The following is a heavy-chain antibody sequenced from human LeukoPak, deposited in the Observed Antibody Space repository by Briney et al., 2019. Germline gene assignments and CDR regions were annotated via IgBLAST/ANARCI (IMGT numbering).Heavy chain of an antibody. J-gene: IGHJ5*02. CDR2: ISAYNGNR. V-gene: IGHV1-18*01. CDR1: GYTFTSDG. Sequence: ASVTVSCTASGYTFTSDGISWVRQAPGQGLEWMGWISAYNGNRNYAQKVEGRVTMTTDTSTNTAYMELRGLRSDDTALYYCARGYCSGGSCYWFDPWGQGTLVTASS. CDR3: ARGYCSGGSCYWFDP. D-gene: IGHD2-15*01.